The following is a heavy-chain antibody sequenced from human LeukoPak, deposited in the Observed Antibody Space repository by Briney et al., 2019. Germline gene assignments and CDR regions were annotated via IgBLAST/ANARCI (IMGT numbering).Heavy chain of an antibody. Sequence: GGSLRLSCAASGFSFSTYGLHWVRQAPGKGLEWVAMIWYDASGQHYADSVKGRFTISRDTSKNTLYLQMNSLRAEDTAVYFCARDSLYDDNGYYHYFDYWGQGTLVTVSS. J-gene: IGHJ4*02. CDR2: IWYDASGQ. CDR1: GFSFSTYG. CDR3: ARDSLYDDNGYYHYFDY. D-gene: IGHD3-22*01. V-gene: IGHV3-33*01.